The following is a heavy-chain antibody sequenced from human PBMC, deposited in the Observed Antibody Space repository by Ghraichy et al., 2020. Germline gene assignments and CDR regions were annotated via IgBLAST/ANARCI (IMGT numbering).Heavy chain of an antibody. CDR1: GFTFSNYP. CDR2: LSDTGDNT. V-gene: IGHV3-23*01. Sequence: GGSLRLSCAASGFTFSNYPMSWVRQAPGKGLEWVSSLSDTGDNTYYADSVKGRFSIFRDNSKNMLYLQMNSLRAEDTAVYYCAKAPPKSRGYVIIWFDPWGQGTLVTVSS. J-gene: IGHJ5*02. CDR3: AKAPPKSRGYVIIWFDP. D-gene: IGHD5-12*01.